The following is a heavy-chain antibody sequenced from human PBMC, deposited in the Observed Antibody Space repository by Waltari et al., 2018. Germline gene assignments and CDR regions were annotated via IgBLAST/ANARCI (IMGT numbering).Heavy chain of an antibody. V-gene: IGHV1-8*01. D-gene: IGHD2-2*01. CDR1: GYTFTSYD. CDR2: MNPNRGNT. CDR3: ARSSSTSCYACYYYYMDV. Sequence: QVQLVQSGAEVKKPGASVKVSCKASGYTFTSYDINWVRQATGQGLEWMGWMNPNRGNTGYAQKFQGRVTMTRNTSISTAYMELSSLRSEDTAVYYCARSSSTSCYACYYYYMDVWGKGTTVTVSS. J-gene: IGHJ6*03.